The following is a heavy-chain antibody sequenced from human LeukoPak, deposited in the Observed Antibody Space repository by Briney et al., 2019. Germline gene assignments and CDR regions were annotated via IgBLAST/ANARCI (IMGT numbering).Heavy chain of an antibody. CDR3: ARGVWFGEMDWLDP. Sequence: SETLSLTCTVSGGSISSYYWSWIRQPPGKGLEWIGYIYYSGSTNYNPSLKSRVTISVDTSKNQFSLKLSSVTAADTAVYYCARGVWFGEMDWLDPWGQGTLVTVSS. CDR1: GGSISSYY. J-gene: IGHJ5*02. V-gene: IGHV4-59*01. D-gene: IGHD3-10*01. CDR2: IYYSGST.